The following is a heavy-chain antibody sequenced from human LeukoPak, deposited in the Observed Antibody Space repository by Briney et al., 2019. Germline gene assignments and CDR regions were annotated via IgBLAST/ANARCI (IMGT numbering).Heavy chain of an antibody. CDR1: GYTFTSYY. D-gene: IGHD3-10*01. CDR3: ARDSIVLLWFGESAASMGYFDL. Sequence: GASVKVSCKASGYTFTSYYMHWVRQAPGQGLEWMGIINPSGGSTSYAQKFQGRVTMTRDTSTSTVYMELSSLRSEDTAVYYCARDSIVLLWFGESAASMGYFDLWGRGTLVTVSS. CDR2: INPSGGST. V-gene: IGHV1-46*01. J-gene: IGHJ2*01.